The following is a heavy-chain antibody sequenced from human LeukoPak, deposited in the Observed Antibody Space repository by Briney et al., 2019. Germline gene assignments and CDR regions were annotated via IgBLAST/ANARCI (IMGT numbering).Heavy chain of an antibody. V-gene: IGHV1-46*01. J-gene: IGHJ4*02. CDR1: GYTFTSYG. D-gene: IGHD1-26*01. CDR3: ARVGWELAPFDY. CDR2: INPSGGST. Sequence: GASVKVSCKASGYTFTSYGISWVRQAPGQGLEWMGIINPSGGSTSYAQKFQGRVTMTRDTSTSTVYMELSSLRSEDTAVYYCARVGWELAPFDYWGQGTLVTVSS.